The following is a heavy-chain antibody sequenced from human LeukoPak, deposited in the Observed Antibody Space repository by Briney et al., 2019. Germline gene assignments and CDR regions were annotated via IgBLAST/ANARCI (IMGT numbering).Heavy chain of an antibody. Sequence: QTGGSLRLSCAASGFTFDDYTMHWVRQAPGKGLEWVSLISWDGGSTYYADSVKGRFTISRDNSKNSLYLQMNSLRTEDTALYYCAILTFGGVIVRDYWGQGTLVTVSS. V-gene: IGHV3-43*01. D-gene: IGHD3-16*02. CDR2: ISWDGGST. CDR1: GFTFDDYT. J-gene: IGHJ4*02. CDR3: AILTFGGVIVRDY.